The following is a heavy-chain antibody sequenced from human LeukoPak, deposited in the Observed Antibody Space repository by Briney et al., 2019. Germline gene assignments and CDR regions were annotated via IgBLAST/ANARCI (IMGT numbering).Heavy chain of an antibody. J-gene: IGHJ3*02. Sequence: ASVKVSFKASGYSFTGYFIHWVREAPGQGLEWMGWMNPNSGGTNYAQKFQGRVTMTRDTSISTAYMELSSLRSDDTAVYYCARDWASRLGGNAFDIWGQGTMVTVSS. CDR2: MNPNSGGT. D-gene: IGHD3-16*01. CDR1: GYSFTGYF. CDR3: ARDWASRLGGNAFDI. V-gene: IGHV1-2*02.